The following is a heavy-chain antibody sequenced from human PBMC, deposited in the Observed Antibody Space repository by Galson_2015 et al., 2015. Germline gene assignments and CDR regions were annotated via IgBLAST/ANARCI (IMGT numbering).Heavy chain of an antibody. CDR3: ARDPRLSGDSIDGALDY. CDR1: GFTFSNYA. V-gene: IGHV3-30-3*01. Sequence: SLRLSCAASGFTFSNYAMHWVRQAPGKGLEWVAVISYDGSNKYYADSVKGRFTISRDNSKNTLYLQMNSLRAEDTALYYCARDPRLSGDSIDGALDYWGQGTLVTVSS. J-gene: IGHJ4*02. D-gene: IGHD2-21*01. CDR2: ISYDGSNK.